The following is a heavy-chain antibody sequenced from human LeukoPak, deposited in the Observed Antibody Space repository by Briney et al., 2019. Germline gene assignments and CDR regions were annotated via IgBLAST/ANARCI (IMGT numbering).Heavy chain of an antibody. Sequence: GGSLRLSCAASGFTFSSYEMNWVRQAPGKGLEWVSYTSSSGSTIYYADSVKGRFTISRDNAKNSLYLQMNSLRAEDTAVYYCARDPPGTGFDYWGQGTLVTVSS. J-gene: IGHJ4*02. V-gene: IGHV3-48*03. CDR2: TSSSGSTI. CDR1: GFTFSSYE. D-gene: IGHD3-10*01. CDR3: ARDPPGTGFDY.